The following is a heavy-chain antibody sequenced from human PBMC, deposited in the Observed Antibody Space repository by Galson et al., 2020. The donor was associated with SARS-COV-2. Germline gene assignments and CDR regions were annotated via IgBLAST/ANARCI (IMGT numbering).Heavy chain of an antibody. V-gene: IGHV1-8*01. CDR3: AREHIAVAGTNWFDP. Sequence: ASVKVSCKASGYTFTSYDIHWVRQATGQGLEWMGWMNPNSGNTGYAQKFQGRVTMTRNTSISTAYMELSSLRSEDTAVYYCAREHIAVAGTNWFDPWGQGTLVTVSS. CDR1: GYTFTSYD. J-gene: IGHJ5*02. D-gene: IGHD6-19*01. CDR2: MNPNSGNT.